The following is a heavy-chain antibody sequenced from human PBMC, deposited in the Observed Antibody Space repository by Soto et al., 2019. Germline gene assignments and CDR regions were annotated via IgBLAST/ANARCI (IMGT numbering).Heavy chain of an antibody. Sequence: EVQLVESGGGLVQPGGSLRLSCAASGFTFSSYWMHWVRQAPGKGLVWVSRSNSDGSSTSYADSVKGRFTISRDNAKNTLYLQMNSLRAEDTAVYYCARGGGNDNWFDPWGQGTLVTVSS. V-gene: IGHV3-74*01. CDR1: GFTFSSYW. J-gene: IGHJ5*02. CDR2: SNSDGSST. D-gene: IGHD1-1*01. CDR3: ARGGGNDNWFDP.